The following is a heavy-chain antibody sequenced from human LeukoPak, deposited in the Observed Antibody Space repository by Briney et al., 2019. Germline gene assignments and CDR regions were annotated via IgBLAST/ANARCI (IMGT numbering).Heavy chain of an antibody. J-gene: IGHJ4*02. D-gene: IGHD6-19*01. V-gene: IGHV4-59*11. CDR1: GGSISSHY. CDR2: IYYSGST. CDR3: ARDLYSSGWGYFDY. Sequence: SEALSLTCTVSGGSISSHYWSWIRQPPGKGLEWIGYIYYSGSTNYNPSLKSRVTISLDTSENQFSLKLSSVTAADTAVYYCARDLYSSGWGYFDYWGQGTLVTVSS.